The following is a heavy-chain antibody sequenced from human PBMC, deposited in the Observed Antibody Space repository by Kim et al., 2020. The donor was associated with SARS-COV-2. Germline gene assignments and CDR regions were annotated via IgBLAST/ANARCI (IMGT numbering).Heavy chain of an antibody. Sequence: GGSLRLSCAASGFTFSSYSMNWVRQAPGKGLEWVSSISSSSSYIYYADSVKGRFTISRDNAKNSLYLQMNSLSAEDTAVYYCARDHSYGPLFDYWGQGTLVTVSS. CDR2: ISSSSSYI. D-gene: IGHD5-18*01. CDR3: ARDHSYGPLFDY. CDR1: GFTFSSYS. J-gene: IGHJ4*02. V-gene: IGHV3-21*01.